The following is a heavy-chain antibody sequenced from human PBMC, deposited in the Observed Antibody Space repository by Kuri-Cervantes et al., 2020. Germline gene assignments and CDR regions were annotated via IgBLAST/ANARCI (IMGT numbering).Heavy chain of an antibody. J-gene: IGHJ4*02. CDR3: ARQDSSTVPGALDY. CDR2: IYHSGST. CDR1: GYSISSGYY. V-gene: IGHV4-38-2*01. Sequence: SETLSLTCAVSGYSISSGYYWGWIRQPPGKGLEWIGSIYHSGSTYYNPSLKSRVTISVDTSKNQFSLKLSSVTAADTAIYYCARQDSSTVPGALDYWGQGILVTVSS. D-gene: IGHD6-19*01.